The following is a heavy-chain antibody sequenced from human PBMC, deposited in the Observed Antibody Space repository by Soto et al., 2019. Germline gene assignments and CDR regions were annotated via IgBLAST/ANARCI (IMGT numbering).Heavy chain of an antibody. CDR2: IYPGDSDT. J-gene: IGHJ4*02. V-gene: IGHV5-51*01. D-gene: IGHD6-19*01. CDR3: ARQVSLAGDPDY. CDR1: GYSFTTYW. Sequence: GESLNISCTGSGYSFTTYWIGWVRQMPGKGLEWMGIIYPGDSDTRYSPSFQGQVTISADKSISTAYLQWSSLKASDTAMYYCARQVSLAGDPDYWGQGTLVTVSS.